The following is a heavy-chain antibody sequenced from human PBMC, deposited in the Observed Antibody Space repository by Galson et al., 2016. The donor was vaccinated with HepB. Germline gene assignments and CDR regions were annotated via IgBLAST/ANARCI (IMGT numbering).Heavy chain of an antibody. CDR3: ASEVYGDYGY. CDR2: IYYRGST. CDR1: GGSINSSSHY. V-gene: IGHV4-39*01. D-gene: IGHD4-17*01. J-gene: IGHJ4*02. Sequence: SETMSLTCTVSGGSINSSSHYWGWIRQPPGKGLVWIGTIYYRGSTYYNPSLESRVTMSVDTSKNQFSLRLTSVTAAETAVYYRASEVYGDYGYLGQGTLVTVSS.